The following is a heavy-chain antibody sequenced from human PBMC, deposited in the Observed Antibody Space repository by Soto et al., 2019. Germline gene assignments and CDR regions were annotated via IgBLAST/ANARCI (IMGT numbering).Heavy chain of an antibody. Sequence: QITLKESGPTLVRPTQTLTLTCTVSGFSLDTWGVGVGWIRQPPGKAPEWLALISWDDDKRYSPSLKNRLTITKDTSKNQVVLTATNMDPVDTVTYYCARALGSWGAYYFDHWGQGTLVTVSS. CDR3: ARALGSWGAYYFDH. CDR1: GFSLDTWGVG. CDR2: ISWDDDK. J-gene: IGHJ4*02. V-gene: IGHV2-5*02. D-gene: IGHD3-16*01.